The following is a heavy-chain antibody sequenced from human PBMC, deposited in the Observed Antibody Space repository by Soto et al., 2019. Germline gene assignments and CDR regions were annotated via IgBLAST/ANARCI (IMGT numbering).Heavy chain of an antibody. Sequence: ASVKVSCKTSGYTFIGYYIHWVRQAPGQGLEWMGWINPNTGGTNYAQKLQGWVTVTRDTSISTAYMELTRLTSDDTAVYYCARSLSVAVPDTRNMDVWGQGTTVTVSS. D-gene: IGHD6-19*01. J-gene: IGHJ6*02. CDR1: GYTFIGYY. CDR3: ARSLSVAVPDTRNMDV. V-gene: IGHV1-2*04. CDR2: INPNTGGT.